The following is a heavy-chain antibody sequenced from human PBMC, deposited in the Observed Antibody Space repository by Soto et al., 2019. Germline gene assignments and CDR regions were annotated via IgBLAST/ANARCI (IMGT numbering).Heavy chain of an antibody. CDR2: INAGNGNT. J-gene: IGHJ5*02. CDR1: GYTFTSYA. CDR3: ARDIVVVPAVINWFDP. D-gene: IGHD2-2*01. V-gene: IGHV1-3*01. Sequence: ASVKVSCKASGYTFTSYAMHWVRQAPGQRLEWMGWINAGNGNTKYSQKFQARVTITRDTSASTAYMELSSLRSEDTAVYYCARDIVVVPAVINWFDPWGQGTLVTVSS.